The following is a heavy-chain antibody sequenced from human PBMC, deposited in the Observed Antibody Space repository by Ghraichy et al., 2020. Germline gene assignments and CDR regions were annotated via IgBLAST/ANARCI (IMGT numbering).Heavy chain of an antibody. J-gene: IGHJ4*02. CDR3: ARGRVRLGELIIGPSPLDY. V-gene: IGHV4-34*01. D-gene: IGHD3-16*01. Sequence: SQTLSLTCAVYGGSFSGYYWSWIRQPPGKGLEWIGEINHSGSTNYNPSLKSRVTISVDTSKNQFSLKLSSVTAADTAVYYCARGRVRLGELIIGPSPLDYWGQGTLVTVSS. CDR1: GGSFSGYY. CDR2: INHSGST.